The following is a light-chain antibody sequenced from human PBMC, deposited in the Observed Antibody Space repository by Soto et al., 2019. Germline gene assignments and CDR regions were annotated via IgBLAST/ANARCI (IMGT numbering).Light chain of an antibody. CDR1: SSNIGNNY. Sequence: QSVLTQPPSVSAAPGQKVTISCSGSSSNIGNNYVSWYQQLPGTAPKLLFYENNKRPSWIPDRFSGSKSGTSATLGITGLQTGDEADYYCGTWDSSLSAWVFGGVTKLTVL. J-gene: IGLJ3*02. CDR3: GTWDSSLSAWV. CDR2: ENN. V-gene: IGLV1-51*02.